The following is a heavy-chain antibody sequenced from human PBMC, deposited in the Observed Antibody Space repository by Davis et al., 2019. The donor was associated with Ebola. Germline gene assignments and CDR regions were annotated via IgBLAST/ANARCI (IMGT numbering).Heavy chain of an antibody. V-gene: IGHV3-53*01. J-gene: IGHJ1*01. Sequence: GESLKISCAASGFTVSSNYMSWVRQAPGKGLEWVSVIYSGGSTYYADSVKGRFTISSDNAKNSLYLQMNSLRGEDTAVYYCAKSIQHWGQGTLVTVSS. D-gene: IGHD2-2*02. CDR2: IYSGGST. CDR3: AKSIQH. CDR1: GFTVSSNY.